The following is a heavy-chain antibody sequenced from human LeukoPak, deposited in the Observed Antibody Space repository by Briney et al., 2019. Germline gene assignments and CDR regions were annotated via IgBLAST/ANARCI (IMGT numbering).Heavy chain of an antibody. Sequence: PSETLSLTCAVYGGSFSGYYWSWIRQPPGKGLEWIGEINHSGSTNYNPSLKSRVTISVDTSKNQFSLKLNSVTAADMAVYYCARNYYDSSGYYLFDAFDIWGQGTMVTVSS. CDR3: ARNYYDSSGYYLFDAFDI. CDR1: GGSFSGYY. V-gene: IGHV4-34*01. CDR2: INHSGST. D-gene: IGHD3-22*01. J-gene: IGHJ3*02.